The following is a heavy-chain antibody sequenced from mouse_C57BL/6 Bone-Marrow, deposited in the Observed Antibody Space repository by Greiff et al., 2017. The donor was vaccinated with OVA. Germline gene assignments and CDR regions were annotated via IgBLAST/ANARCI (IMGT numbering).Heavy chain of an antibody. Sequence: VQLQQSGAELVRPGASVKLSCTASGFNIKDDYMHWVKQRPEQGLEWIGWIDPENGDTEYASKFQGKATITADTSSNTAYLQLSSLTSEDTAVYYCTTFKLGVDYWGQGTTLTVSS. V-gene: IGHV14-4*01. CDR3: TTFKLGVDY. CDR1: GFNIKDDY. D-gene: IGHD4-1*01. CDR2: IDPENGDT. J-gene: IGHJ2*01.